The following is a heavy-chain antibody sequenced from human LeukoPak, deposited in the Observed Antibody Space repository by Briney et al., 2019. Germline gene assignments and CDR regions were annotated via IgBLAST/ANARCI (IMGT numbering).Heavy chain of an antibody. J-gene: IGHJ4*02. V-gene: IGHV1-18*01. CDR1: GYTFTSYG. CDR2: ISAYNGNT. Sequence: ASVKVSCKASGYTFTSYGISWVRQAPGQGLEWMGWISAYNGNTNYAQKLQGRVTMTTDTSTSTAYMELSSLRSEDTAVYYCARDTYYYGSGSYRHFDYWGQGTLVTVSS. D-gene: IGHD3-10*01. CDR3: ARDTYYYGSGSYRHFDY.